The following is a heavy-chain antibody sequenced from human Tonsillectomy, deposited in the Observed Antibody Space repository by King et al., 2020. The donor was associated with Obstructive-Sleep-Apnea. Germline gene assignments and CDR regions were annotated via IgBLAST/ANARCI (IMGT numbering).Heavy chain of an antibody. D-gene: IGHD3-10*01. Sequence: VQSGRSLRLSCAASGFTFDDYAMHWVRQTPGKGLEWVSGISWNSGTIGYADSVKGRFTISRDNAKNSLYLQMNRLRPEDTALYYCSKPITLVRGAMGDWGQGTLVTVSS. CDR3: SKPITLVRGAMGD. J-gene: IGHJ4*02. CDR1: GFTFDDYA. CDR2: ISWNSGTI. V-gene: IGHV3-9*01.